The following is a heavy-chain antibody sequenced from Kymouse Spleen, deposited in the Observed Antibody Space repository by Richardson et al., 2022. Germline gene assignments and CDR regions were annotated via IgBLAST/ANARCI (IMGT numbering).Heavy chain of an antibody. CDR2: INHSGST. J-gene: IGHJ4*02. Sequence: QVQLQQWGAGLLKPSETLSLTCAVYGGSFSGYYWSWIRQPPGKGLEWIGEINHSGSTNYNPSLKSRVTISVDTSKNQFSLKLSSVTAADTAVYYCARGREYSSSQGFDYWGQGTLVTVSS. V-gene: IGHV4-34*01. D-gene: IGHD6-6*01. CDR3: ARGREYSSSQGFDY. CDR1: GGSFSGYY.